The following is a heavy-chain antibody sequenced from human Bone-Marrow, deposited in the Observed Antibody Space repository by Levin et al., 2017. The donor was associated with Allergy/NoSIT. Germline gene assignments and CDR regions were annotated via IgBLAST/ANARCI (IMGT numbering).Heavy chain of an antibody. D-gene: IGHD1-7*01. V-gene: IGHV3-74*01. CDR1: GFTFSTYW. CDR2: INSDGSST. Sequence: LSLTCAASGFTFSTYWMHWVRQVPGKGLVWVSRINSDGSSTSYADSVKGRFTISRDNAKNTLYLQMNSLRAEDTAVYYCARDLGTELGLDIWGQGTMVTVSS. J-gene: IGHJ3*02. CDR3: ARDLGTELGLDI.